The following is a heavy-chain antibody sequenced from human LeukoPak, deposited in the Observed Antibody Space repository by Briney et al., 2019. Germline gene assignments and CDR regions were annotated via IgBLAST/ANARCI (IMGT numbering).Heavy chain of an antibody. CDR3: ARFGLYYDMDV. J-gene: IGHJ6*02. CDR1: GGSISGHY. V-gene: IGHV4-59*11. Sequence: SETLSLTCTVPGGSISGHYWTWTGQPPGEGLQWIGQIHYSGKADYNPSLRSRITISVDTSKNQMFLKLSSVTAADTAVYYCARFGLYYDMDVWGQGTTVTVSS. D-gene: IGHD3/OR15-3a*01. CDR2: IHYSGKA.